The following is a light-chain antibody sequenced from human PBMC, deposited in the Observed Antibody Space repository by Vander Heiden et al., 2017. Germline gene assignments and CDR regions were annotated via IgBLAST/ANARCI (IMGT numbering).Light chain of an antibody. J-gene: IGLJ2*01. V-gene: IGLV1-51*01. CDR2: DNN. Sequence: QSVLTQPPSVSAAPGQTVTISCSGSSSNIGSTYVSWYQQLPGTAPKLLIYDNNKRPSGMPDRFSGSKAGTSATLGITGVQTGDEADYYCGTWDTSLSVVVFGGGTKLTVL. CDR1: SSNIGSTY. CDR3: GTWDTSLSVVV.